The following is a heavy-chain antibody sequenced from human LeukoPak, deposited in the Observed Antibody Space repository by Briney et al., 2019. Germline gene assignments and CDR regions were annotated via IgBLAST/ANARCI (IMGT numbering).Heavy chain of an antibody. J-gene: IGHJ4*02. Sequence: SVKVSCKASGGTFSSYAISWVRQAPGQWLEWMGGIIPIFGTANYAQKFQGRVTITADESTSTAYMELSSLRSEDTAVYYCARDHGPAGRYCTNGVCPYYFDYWGQGTLVTVSS. CDR2: IIPIFGTA. D-gene: IGHD2-8*01. CDR3: ARDHGPAGRYCTNGVCPYYFDY. V-gene: IGHV1-69*13. CDR1: GGTFSSYA.